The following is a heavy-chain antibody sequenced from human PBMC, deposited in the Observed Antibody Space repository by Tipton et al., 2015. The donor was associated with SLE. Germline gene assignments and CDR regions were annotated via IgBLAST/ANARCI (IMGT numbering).Heavy chain of an antibody. D-gene: IGHD1-1*01. V-gene: IGHV5-51*03. CDR1: GYTFINSW. CDR3: AKRGGAWNAALYTFDV. J-gene: IGHJ3*01. CDR2: IYPGDSET. Sequence: QLVQSGAEMKKPGESLKISCKGSGYTFINSWLGWVRQMPGKGLEWVGIIYPGDSETRYSPSFEGHVTISTDKSVSTAYLYWANLTASDSGIYYCAKRGGAWNAALYTFDVWGQGTAVPVSS.